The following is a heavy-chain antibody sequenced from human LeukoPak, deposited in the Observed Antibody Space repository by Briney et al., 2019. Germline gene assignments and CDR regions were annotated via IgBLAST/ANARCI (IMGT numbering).Heavy chain of an antibody. V-gene: IGHV4-61*05. D-gene: IGHD1-26*01. CDR3: ARGISEWELDY. CDR1: GGSISSRSYY. Sequence: SETLSLTCTVSGGSISSRSYYWSWIRQPPGKGLEWIGYVYYSGNTYYNPSLKSRVTISVDTSKNQFSLQLSSVTAADTAVYYCARGISEWELDYWGQGTLVTVSS. CDR2: VYYSGNT. J-gene: IGHJ4*02.